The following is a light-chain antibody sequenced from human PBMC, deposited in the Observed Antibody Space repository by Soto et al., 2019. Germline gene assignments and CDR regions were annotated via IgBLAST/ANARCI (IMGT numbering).Light chain of an antibody. CDR2: GAS. CDR1: QSMSTY. Sequence: DIQMTQSPSSLSASVGDRVTITCRASQSMSTYLNWVQQKPGKAPKVLIYGASSLQSGVPSRFSGSGPGTDFTLTISSLQPEDVATYYCQQRYNTPLTFGGGTKVAIK. CDR3: QQRYNTPLT. J-gene: IGKJ4*01. V-gene: IGKV1-39*01.